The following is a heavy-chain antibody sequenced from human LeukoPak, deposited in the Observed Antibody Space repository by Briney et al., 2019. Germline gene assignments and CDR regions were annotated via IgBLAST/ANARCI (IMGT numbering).Heavy chain of an antibody. D-gene: IGHD6-19*01. J-gene: IGHJ6*03. CDR3: AKRGSGWYEDYYYYMDV. CDR2: IGGSGGGT. Sequence: GGTLRLSCAASGFTFSSYGMSWVRQAPGKGLEWVSAIGGSGGGTYYADSVKGRFTISRDNSKNTLYLQMNSLRAEDTAVYYCAKRGSGWYEDYYYYMDVWGKGTTVTISS. CDR1: GFTFSSYG. V-gene: IGHV3-23*01.